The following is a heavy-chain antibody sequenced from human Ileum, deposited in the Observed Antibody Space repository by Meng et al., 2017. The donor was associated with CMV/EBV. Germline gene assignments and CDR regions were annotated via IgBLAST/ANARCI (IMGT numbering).Heavy chain of an antibody. Sequence: GGSLRLSCAASGFTFSSSWMHWVRQVPGKGLVWVSRINSDGSSTNYADSVKGRYTISRDNAKNTLHLQMDSLRAEDTAVYYCGSSEYSNKFDYWGQGTLGTVSS. CDR1: GFTFSSSW. J-gene: IGHJ4*02. V-gene: IGHV3-74*01. CDR3: GSSEYSNKFDY. D-gene: IGHD6-13*01. CDR2: INSDGSST.